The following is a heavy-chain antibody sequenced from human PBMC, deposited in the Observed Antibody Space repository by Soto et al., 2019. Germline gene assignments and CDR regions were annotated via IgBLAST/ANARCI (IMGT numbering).Heavy chain of an antibody. D-gene: IGHD6-19*01. V-gene: IGHV3-7*01. CDR1: GFTFSSYS. Sequence: GGSLRLSCAASGFTFSSYSMNWVRQAPGKGLEWVANIKQDGSQKYYVDSVKGRFTISRDNAKNSLFLQISSLRAEDTAVYYCARSGDSSGFFYWGLGTLVTVSS. CDR2: IKQDGSQK. CDR3: ARSGDSSGFFY. J-gene: IGHJ4*02.